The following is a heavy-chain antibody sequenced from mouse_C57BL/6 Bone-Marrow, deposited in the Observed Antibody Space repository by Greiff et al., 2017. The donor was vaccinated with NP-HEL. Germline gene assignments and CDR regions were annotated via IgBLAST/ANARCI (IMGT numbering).Heavy chain of an antibody. CDR2: IYPGNSDT. V-gene: IGHV1-5*01. CDR3: TGGTAQATTSYFDY. CDR1: GYTFTSYW. Sequence: VQLQQSGTVLARPGASVKMSCKTSGYTFTSYWMHWVKQRPGQGLEWIGAIYPGNSDTSYNQKFKGKAKLTAVTSASTAYMELSSLTNEDSAVYYCTGGTAQATTSYFDYWGQGTTLTVSS. D-gene: IGHD3-2*02. J-gene: IGHJ2*01.